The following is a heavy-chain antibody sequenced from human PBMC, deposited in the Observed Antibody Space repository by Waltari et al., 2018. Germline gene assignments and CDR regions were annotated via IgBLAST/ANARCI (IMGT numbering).Heavy chain of an antibody. CDR3: VRHARTTSGGKHFDH. CDR1: GYSIRSSSYY. Sequence: QLQLQESGPGLVKASETLSLTCTVSGYSIRSSSYYWGWVRQPPGKGLEWIGNMYYSGSTYYNPSLKSRVTISGDTSKSQFSLKLSSVTAADTSMYYCVRHARTTSGGKHFDHWGQGMLVTVSP. J-gene: IGHJ4*02. CDR2: MYYSGST. D-gene: IGHD2-15*01. V-gene: IGHV4-39*01.